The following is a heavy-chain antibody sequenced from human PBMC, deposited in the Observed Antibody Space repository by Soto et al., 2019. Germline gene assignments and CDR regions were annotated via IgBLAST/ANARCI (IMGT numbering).Heavy chain of an antibody. CDR3: AKGDLKYGMDV. V-gene: IGHV3-23*01. Sequence: GGSLRLSCAASGFTFISYAMSWGRQAPWKGLEWVSAISGSGGSTYYADSVKGRFTISRDNSKNTLYLQMNSLRAEDTAVYYCAKGDLKYGMDVWGQGTTVTVSS. CDR1: GFTFISYA. J-gene: IGHJ6*02. CDR2: ISGSGGST.